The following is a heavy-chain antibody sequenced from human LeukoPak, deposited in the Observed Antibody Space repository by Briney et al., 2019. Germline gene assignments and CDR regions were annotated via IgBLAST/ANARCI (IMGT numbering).Heavy chain of an antibody. J-gene: IGHJ5*02. CDR2: INAGNGNT. CDR3: ARQNDEAVEGWFDP. CDR1: GYTFTSYA. D-gene: IGHD1-1*01. V-gene: IGHV1-3*01. Sequence: ASVKVSCKASGYTFTSYAMHWVRQAPGQRLEWMGWINAGNGNTKYSQKFQGRVTITRDTSASTAYMEPSSLRSEDTAVYYCARQNDEAVEGWFDPWGQGTLVTVSS.